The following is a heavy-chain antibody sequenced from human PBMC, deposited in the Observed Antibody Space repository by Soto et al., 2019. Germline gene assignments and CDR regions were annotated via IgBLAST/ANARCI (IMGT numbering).Heavy chain of an antibody. Sequence: QVRLEESGGGVVQSGRSRRLSCAASGFNFSSYGMHWVRQAPGKGLEWVAGIWFDGSDKYYVDSVKGRFTISRDNSKNTLYRQMNSLRVEDTAVYYCARGRILVPPFDSWGRGTLVTVSP. CDR2: IWFDGSDK. CDR3: ARGRILVPPFDS. CDR1: GFNFSSYG. D-gene: IGHD2-21*01. J-gene: IGHJ5*01. V-gene: IGHV3-33*08.